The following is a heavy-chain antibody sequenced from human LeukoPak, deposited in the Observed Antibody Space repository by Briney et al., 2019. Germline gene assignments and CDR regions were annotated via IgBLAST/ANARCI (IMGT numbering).Heavy chain of an antibody. CDR1: GFTFSHHF. CDR3: ARDPMHSGGNSGAFDF. V-gene: IGHV3-11*01. J-gene: IGHJ3*01. Sequence: GGSLRLSCAASGFTFSHHFMTWIRQAPGKGLEWISYISGSGATYYASSVQGRFTISRDNAQNSLWLQMSSLRAEDTAVYYCARDPMHSGGNSGAFDFWGQGTLVTVSS. CDR2: ISGSGAT. D-gene: IGHD2-15*01.